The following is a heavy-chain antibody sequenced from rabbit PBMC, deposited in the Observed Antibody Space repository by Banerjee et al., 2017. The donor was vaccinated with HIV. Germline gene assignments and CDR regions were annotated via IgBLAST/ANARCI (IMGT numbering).Heavy chain of an antibody. CDR3: ARDIPHNGYSFDL. Sequence: QSLEESGGDLVKPGASLTLTCTASGFTFSSSYWICWVRQAPGKGPEWIGCIYNGDDSAHYASWVNGRFTISKTSSTTMTLQMTSLTAADTATYFCARDIPHNGYSFDLWGQGTLVTVS. V-gene: IGHV1S40*01. J-gene: IGHJ4*01. CDR1: GFTFSSSYW. D-gene: IGHD3-1*01. CDR2: IYNGDDSA.